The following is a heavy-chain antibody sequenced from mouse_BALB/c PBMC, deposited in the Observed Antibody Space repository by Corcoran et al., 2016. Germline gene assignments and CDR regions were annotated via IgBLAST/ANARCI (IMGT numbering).Heavy chain of an antibody. CDR3: ARGVFAY. CDR1: GYTFTDYV. J-gene: IGHJ3*01. CDR2: IYPGSGST. V-gene: IGHV1-81*01. Sequence: QVQLQQSGPELVKPGASVKMSCKASGYTFTDYVISWVKQRTGQGLEWIGEIYPGSGSTYYNEKFKGKATLTVDKSSNTAYMQLSSLTSEDSAVYFCARGVFAYWGQGTLVTVSA.